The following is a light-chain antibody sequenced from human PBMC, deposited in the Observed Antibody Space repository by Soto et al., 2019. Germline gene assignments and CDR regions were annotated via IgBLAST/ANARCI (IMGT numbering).Light chain of an antibody. Sequence: DIQMTQSPSSLSASVGDRVTITCQASQDINTYLNWYQQKPGKAPNLLIYDASKVETGVPSRFSGGGSGTDFTFTVTSLQPEDIATYFCQHYDNLLLTFGGGTKVEL. V-gene: IGKV1-33*01. CDR1: QDINTY. CDR3: QHYDNLLLT. J-gene: IGKJ4*01. CDR2: DAS.